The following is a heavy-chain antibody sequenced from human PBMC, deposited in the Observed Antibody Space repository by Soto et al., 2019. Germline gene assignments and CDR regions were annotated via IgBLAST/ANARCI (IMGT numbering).Heavy chain of an antibody. V-gene: IGHV4-39*07. CDR2: TKYSGST. Sequence: SETLSLTCTVSGGSISSSSYYWGWIRQPPGKELEWIGSTKYSGSTNYNPSLKSRVTISVDTSKNQFSLKLSSVTAADTAVYYCARGPKGGWLRLSLWSDPWVKGTLVPFSS. D-gene: IGHD5-12*01. J-gene: IGHJ5*02. CDR3: ARGPKGGWLRLSLWSDP. CDR1: GGSISSSSYY.